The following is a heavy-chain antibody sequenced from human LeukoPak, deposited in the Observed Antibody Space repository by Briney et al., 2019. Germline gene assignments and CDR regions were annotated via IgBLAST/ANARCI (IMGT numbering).Heavy chain of an antibody. CDR2: ISGSGGST. V-gene: IGHV3-23*01. D-gene: IGHD3-3*01. CDR3: TTDKPYYDFWSGYFYGMDV. J-gene: IGHJ6*02. CDR1: GFTFSSYA. Sequence: PGGSLRLSCAASGFTFSSYAMSWVRQAPGKGLEWVSAISGSGGSTYYADSVKGRFTISRDNSKNTLYLQMNSLKTEDTAVYYCTTDKPYYDFWSGYFYGMDVWGQGTTVTVSS.